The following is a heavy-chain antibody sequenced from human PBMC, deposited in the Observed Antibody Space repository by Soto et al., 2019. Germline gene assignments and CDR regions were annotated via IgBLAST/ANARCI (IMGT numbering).Heavy chain of an antibody. Sequence: ASVKVSCKASGYTFTSYGISWVRQAPGQGLEWMRWISAYNGNTNYAQKLQGRVTMTTDTSTSTVYMEMRSLRSDDTAVYYCARLNAVAGDAFDIWGQGTMVTVSS. D-gene: IGHD6-19*01. J-gene: IGHJ3*02. CDR3: ARLNAVAGDAFDI. V-gene: IGHV1-18*01. CDR2: ISAYNGNT. CDR1: GYTFTSYG.